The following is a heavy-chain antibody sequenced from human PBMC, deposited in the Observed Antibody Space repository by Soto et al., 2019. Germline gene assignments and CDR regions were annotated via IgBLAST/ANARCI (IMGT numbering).Heavy chain of an antibody. V-gene: IGHV3-48*01. CDR1: GFTFDSYS. CDR3: ARDFATSFAS. D-gene: IGHD3-3*01. J-gene: IGHJ5*01. Sequence: EVQLVESGGGLAQPGGSRRLSCTASGFTFDSYSMDWVRQAPGKGLEWVSYINSGGTSMCYEVSVKGRFTISRDNGRNLLYLHLNRLKTKDPPVYYRARDFATSFASWGQGALVTASS. CDR2: INSGGTSM.